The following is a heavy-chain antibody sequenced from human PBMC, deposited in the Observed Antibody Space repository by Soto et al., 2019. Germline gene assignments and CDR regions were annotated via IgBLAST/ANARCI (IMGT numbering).Heavy chain of an antibody. Sequence: QMQLVESGGGVVQPGRSLRLSCAASGFTFSSYGMHWVRQAPGKGLEWVAVISYDGSNKYYADSVKGRFTISRDNSKNTPYLQMNSLRAEDTAVYYCAKNGGPGGYGNHDYYYYGMDVWGQGTTVTVSS. D-gene: IGHD5-12*01. CDR1: GFTFSSYG. V-gene: IGHV3-30*18. CDR2: ISYDGSNK. J-gene: IGHJ6*02. CDR3: AKNGGPGGYGNHDYYYYGMDV.